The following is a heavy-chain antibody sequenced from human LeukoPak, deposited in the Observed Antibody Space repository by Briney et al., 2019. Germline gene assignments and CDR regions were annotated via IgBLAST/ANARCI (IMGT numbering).Heavy chain of an antibody. J-gene: IGHJ4*02. Sequence: GGSLRLSCAASGFTFSSYAMHWVRQAPGKGLEWVAVISYDGSNKYYADSVKGRFTISRDNSKNTLYPQMNSLRAEDTAVYYCARAGYCSGGSCYLSYFDYWGQGTLVTVSS. CDR2: ISYDGSNK. V-gene: IGHV3-30*04. CDR1: GFTFSSYA. D-gene: IGHD2-15*01. CDR3: ARAGYCSGGSCYLSYFDY.